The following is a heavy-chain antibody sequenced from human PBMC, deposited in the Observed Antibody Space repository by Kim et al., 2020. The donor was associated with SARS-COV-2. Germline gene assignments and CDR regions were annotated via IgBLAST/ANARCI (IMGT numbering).Heavy chain of an antibody. Sequence: ADSVKGRFTISRDNAKNTLYLKMNSLRAEDTAVYYCAGLSSVSSSWHFDYWGQGTLVTVSS. V-gene: IGHV3-74*01. CDR3: AGLSSVSSSWHFDY. J-gene: IGHJ4*02. D-gene: IGHD6-19*01.